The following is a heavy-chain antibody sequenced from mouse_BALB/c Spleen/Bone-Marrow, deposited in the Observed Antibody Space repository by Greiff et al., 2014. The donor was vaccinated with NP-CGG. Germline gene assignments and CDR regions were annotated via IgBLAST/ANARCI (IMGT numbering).Heavy chain of an antibody. Sequence: QVQLQQSGPELVKPGASVKMSCKASGYTFTDYVISWVKQRSGQGLEWIGEIYPGSGSTYYNEKFKGKATLTADKSSNTAYMKLSSLTSEDSAVYFCARGGGYGSSWFAYWGQGTLVTVSA. D-gene: IGHD1-1*01. CDR1: GYTFTDYV. CDR3: ARGGGYGSSWFAY. J-gene: IGHJ3*01. V-gene: IGHV1-77*01. CDR2: IYPGSGST.